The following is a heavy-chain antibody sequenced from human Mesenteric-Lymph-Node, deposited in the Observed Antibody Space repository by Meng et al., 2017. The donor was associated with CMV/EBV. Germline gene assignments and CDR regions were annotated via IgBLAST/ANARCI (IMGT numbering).Heavy chain of an antibody. V-gene: IGHV3-21*01. D-gene: IGHD6-19*01. CDR2: ISSSSSYI. J-gene: IGHJ4*02. CDR1: GFTFSSYS. Sequence: GESLKISCAASGFTFSSYSMNWVRQAPGKGLEWVSSISSSSSYIYYADSVKGRFTISRDNAKNSLYLQMNSLRAEDTAVYYCARDTGYSSGWFKGSYDYWGQGTLVTVSS. CDR3: ARDTGYSSGWFKGSYDY.